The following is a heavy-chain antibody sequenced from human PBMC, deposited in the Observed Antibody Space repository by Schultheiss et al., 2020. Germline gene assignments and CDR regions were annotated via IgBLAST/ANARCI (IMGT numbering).Heavy chain of an antibody. CDR2: INHSGST. CDR1: GGSFSGYY. D-gene: IGHD2/OR15-2a*01. V-gene: IGHV4-34*01. Sequence: SETLSLTCAVYGGSFSGYYWSWIRQPPGKGLEWIGEINHSGSTNYNPSLKSRVTISVDTSKNQFSLKLSSVTAADTAVYYCARIGSAGFSYWGQGTLVTVSS. CDR3: ARIGSAGFSY. J-gene: IGHJ4*02.